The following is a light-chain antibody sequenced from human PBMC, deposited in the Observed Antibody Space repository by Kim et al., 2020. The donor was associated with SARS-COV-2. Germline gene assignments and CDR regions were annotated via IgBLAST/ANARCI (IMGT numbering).Light chain of an antibody. CDR1: SLRSYY. CDR3: NSRDSSGNLWV. CDR2: GRN. Sequence: ALGQKVRITWQGDSLRSYYASWYQRKPGQAPVLVIYGRNNRPAGITDRLSGSSSGNTASLTITRAQEEDEADYYCNSRDSSGNLWVFGGGTQLTVL. V-gene: IGLV3-19*01. J-gene: IGLJ3*02.